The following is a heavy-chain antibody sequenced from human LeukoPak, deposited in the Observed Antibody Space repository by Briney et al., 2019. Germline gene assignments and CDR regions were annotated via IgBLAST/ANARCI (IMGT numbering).Heavy chain of an antibody. Sequence: GASVKVSCKASGYTFSTYLKHWVRQAPGQGFEWMGIINPSGGPTTYAQKFRGRVTMTRNMSTSTVYMELSSLTFDDTAIYYCARASTGSGAIDYWGQGNLVTVSS. D-gene: IGHD3-10*01. CDR3: ARASTGSGAIDY. J-gene: IGHJ4*02. V-gene: IGHV1-46*01. CDR2: INPSGGPT. CDR1: GYTFSTYL.